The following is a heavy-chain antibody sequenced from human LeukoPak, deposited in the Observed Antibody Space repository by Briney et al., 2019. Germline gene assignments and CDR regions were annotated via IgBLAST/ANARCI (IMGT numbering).Heavy chain of an antibody. J-gene: IGHJ3*02. V-gene: IGHV1-58*01. D-gene: IGHD3-3*01. CDR1: GFTFTSSA. Sequence: ASVKVSCKASGFTFTSSAVQWVRQARGQRLEWIGWIVVGSGNTNYAQKFQERVTITRDMSTSTAYMELSSLRSEDTAVYYCAASSLYYDFWSGPSYDIWGQGTMVTVSS. CDR2: IVVGSGNT. CDR3: AASSLYYDFWSGPSYDI.